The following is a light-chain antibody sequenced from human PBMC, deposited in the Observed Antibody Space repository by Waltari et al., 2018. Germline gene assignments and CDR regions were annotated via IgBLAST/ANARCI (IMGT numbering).Light chain of an antibody. CDR2: GAS. Sequence: EVVLTQPPGTLSSSPGERATPSCRTTKLFRNTFACYQWQPRQAPRLLIYGASNRATGIPGRISGSGSATDFTLTIISLVPEDSSVYYCQQGHIWPPIIFGGGTQVVIK. J-gene: IGKJ4*01. CDR3: QQGHIWPPII. CDR1: KLFRNT. V-gene: IGKV3-11*01.